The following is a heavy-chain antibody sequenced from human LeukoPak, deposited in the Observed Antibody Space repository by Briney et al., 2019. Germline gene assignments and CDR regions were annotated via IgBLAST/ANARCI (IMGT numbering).Heavy chain of an antibody. V-gene: IGHV4-59*01. CDR3: ARTRIAAAGGGDYFDY. D-gene: IGHD6-13*01. CDR1: GGSISSYY. J-gene: IGHJ4*02. CDR2: IYYSGST. Sequence: KPSETLSLTCTVSGGSISSYYWSWIRQPPGKGLEWIGYIYYSGSTNYNPSLKSRVTISVDTSKNQFSLKLSSVTAADTAVYYCARTRIAAAGGGDYFDYWGQGTLVTVSS.